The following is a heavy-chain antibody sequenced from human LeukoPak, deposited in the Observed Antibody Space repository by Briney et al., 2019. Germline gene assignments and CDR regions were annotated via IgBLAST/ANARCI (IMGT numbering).Heavy chain of an antibody. CDR2: IIPIFGTA. V-gene: IGHV1-69*13. D-gene: IGHD3-10*01. CDR1: GGTFSSYA. J-gene: IGHJ4*02. CDR3: ARGPRGVRWFGELSLDY. Sequence: SVKVSCKASGGTFSSYAISWVRQAPGQGLEWMGGIIPIFGTANYAQKFQGRVTITADESTSTAYMELSSLRSDDTAVYYCARGPRGVRWFGELSLDYWGQGTLVTVSS.